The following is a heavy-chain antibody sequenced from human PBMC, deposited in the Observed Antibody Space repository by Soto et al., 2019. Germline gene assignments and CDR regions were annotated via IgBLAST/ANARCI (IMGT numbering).Heavy chain of an antibody. Sequence: QVQLVQSGAEVKKPGSSVKVSCKASGGTFSSYAISWVRQAPGQGLEWMGGIIPIFGTANYAQKFQGRVTITADESTSTAYMELGSLRSEDTAVYYCARSGSRLVATYYFDYWGQGTLVTVSS. V-gene: IGHV1-69*01. J-gene: IGHJ4*02. CDR1: GGTFSSYA. D-gene: IGHD5-12*01. CDR3: ARSGSRLVATYYFDY. CDR2: IIPIFGTA.